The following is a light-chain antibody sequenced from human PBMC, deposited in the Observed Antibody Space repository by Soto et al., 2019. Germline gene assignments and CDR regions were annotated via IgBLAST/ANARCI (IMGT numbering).Light chain of an antibody. J-gene: IGLJ2*01. V-gene: IGLV2-14*01. CDR2: DVS. CDR1: SSDVGGYNY. Sequence: QSVLTQPASVSGSPGQSITISCTGTSSDVGGYNYVSWYQQHPGKAPKLMIYDVSNRPSWVSNRFSGSKSGNTASLTISGLQAEDEADYYCSSYTSSSTLPVVFGGGTKVTVL. CDR3: SSYTSSSTLPVV.